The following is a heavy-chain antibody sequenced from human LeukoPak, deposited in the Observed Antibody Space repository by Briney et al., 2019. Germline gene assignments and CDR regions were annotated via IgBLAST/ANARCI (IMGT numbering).Heavy chain of an antibody. J-gene: IGHJ5*02. D-gene: IGHD4-17*01. CDR2: VIPIFGTA. V-gene: IGHV1-69*05. Sequence: SVKVSCKASGYTFADYFIHWVRQAPGQGLEWMGRVIPIFGTANYAQKFQGRVTITTDESTSTAYMELSSLRSEDTAVYYCAISGNGYGDYGWFDPWGQGTLVTVSS. CDR1: GYTFADYF. CDR3: AISGNGYGDYGWFDP.